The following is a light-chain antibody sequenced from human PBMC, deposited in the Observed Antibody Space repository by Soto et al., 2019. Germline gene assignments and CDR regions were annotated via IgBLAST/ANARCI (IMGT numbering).Light chain of an antibody. CDR1: QDISHY. Sequence: DIQMTQSPSSLSASVGDRVTIXXQSSQDISHYLNWYQQKLGKAPKLLIDDASNLETGVPSRFSGSGSGTDFTFTISSLQPEDIATYYCQQYSHLITFGQGTRLEIK. CDR2: DAS. V-gene: IGKV1-33*01. J-gene: IGKJ5*01. CDR3: QQYSHLIT.